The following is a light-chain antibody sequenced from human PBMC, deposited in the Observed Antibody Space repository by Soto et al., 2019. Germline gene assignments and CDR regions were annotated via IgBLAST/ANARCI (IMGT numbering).Light chain of an antibody. J-gene: IGLJ2*01. CDR1: SSDVGAYDF. V-gene: IGLV2-14*01. CDR2: EVS. Sequence: QSALTQPASVSGSPGQSITISCSGTSSDVGAYDFVSRYQQHPGKVPKLMIFEVSHRPSGVSHRFSGSKSGNMASLTISGLQAEDEADYYCSAYTTSSALVVFGGGTKLTVL. CDR3: SAYTTSSALVV.